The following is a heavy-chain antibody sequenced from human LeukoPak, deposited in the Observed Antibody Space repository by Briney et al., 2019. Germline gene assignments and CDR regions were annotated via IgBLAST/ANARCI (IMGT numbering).Heavy chain of an antibody. D-gene: IGHD5-12*01. CDR2: IIPILGIA. CDR1: GGTFSSYA. J-gene: IGHJ4*02. V-gene: IGHV1-69*04. Sequence: GSSVKVSCKASGGTFSSYAISWVRQAPGQGLEWMGRIIPILGIANYAQKFQGRVTITADKSTSTAYMELSSLRSENTAVYYCVLARSTWDYWGQGTLVTVSS. CDR3: VLARSTWDY.